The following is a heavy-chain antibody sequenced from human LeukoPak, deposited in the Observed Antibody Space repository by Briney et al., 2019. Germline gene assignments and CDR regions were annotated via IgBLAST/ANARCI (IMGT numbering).Heavy chain of an antibody. CDR2: IIYSGST. D-gene: IGHD6-19*01. J-gene: IGHJ4*02. V-gene: IGHV4-59*01. Sequence: PSETLSLTCNVSGGSISSYYWSWIRQPPGKGLEWIGYIIYSGSTNYNPSLKSRVTISVDTSKNQFSLKLSSVTAADTAVYYCASTGEMYRSGWYFEYWGQGTLVTVSS. CDR3: ASTGEMYRSGWYFEY. CDR1: GGSISSYY.